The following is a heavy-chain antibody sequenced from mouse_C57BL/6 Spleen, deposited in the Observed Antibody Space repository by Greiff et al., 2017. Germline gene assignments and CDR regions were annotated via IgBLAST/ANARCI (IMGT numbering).Heavy chain of an antibody. D-gene: IGHD2-12*01. J-gene: IGHJ3*01. CDR2: ISSGGSYT. CDR3: AREDYSPAWFAY. Sequence: EVQVVESGGDLVKPGGSLKLSCAASGFTFSSYGMSWVRQTPDKRLEWVATISSGGSYTYYPDSVKGRFTISRDNAKNTLYLQMSSLKSEDTAMYYCAREDYSPAWFAYWGQGTLVTVSA. CDR1: GFTFSSYG. V-gene: IGHV5-6*01.